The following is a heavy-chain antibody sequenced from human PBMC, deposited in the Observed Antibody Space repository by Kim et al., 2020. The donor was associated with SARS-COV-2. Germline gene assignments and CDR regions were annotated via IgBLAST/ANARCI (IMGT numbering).Heavy chain of an antibody. D-gene: IGHD2-2*01. CDR3: AREVVPAAWWGWFDP. Sequence: VSVKSRITINPDTSKNQFSLQLNSVTPEDTAVYYCAREVVPAAWWGWFDPWGQGTLVTVSS. V-gene: IGHV6-1*01. J-gene: IGHJ5*02.